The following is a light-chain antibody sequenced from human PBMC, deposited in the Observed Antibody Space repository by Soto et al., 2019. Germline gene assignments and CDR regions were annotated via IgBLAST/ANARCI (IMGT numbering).Light chain of an antibody. CDR1: SSDIGVYNH. V-gene: IGLV2-14*01. J-gene: IGLJ1*01. CDR2: EVS. CDR3: CSFAGNYIYV. Sequence: QSVLTQPASVSGSPGQSITISCTGTSSDIGVYNHVSWYQQHPGKVPKLMIFEVSNRPSGVSTRFSASKSGNTASLTISGLQSEDEADYYCCSFAGNYIYVFGTGTKVTVL.